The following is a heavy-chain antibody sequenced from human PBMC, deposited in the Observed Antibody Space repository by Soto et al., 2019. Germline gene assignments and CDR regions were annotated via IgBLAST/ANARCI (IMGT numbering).Heavy chain of an antibody. CDR3: AKEIGGYYYYMDV. CDR1: DDYA. Sequence: DDYAMHWVRQAPGKGLEWVSGISWNSGSIGYADSVKGRFTISRDNAKNSLYLQMNSLRAEDTALYYCAKEIGGYYYYMDVWGKGTTVTVSS. CDR2: ISWNSGSI. D-gene: IGHD2-15*01. J-gene: IGHJ6*03. V-gene: IGHV3-9*02.